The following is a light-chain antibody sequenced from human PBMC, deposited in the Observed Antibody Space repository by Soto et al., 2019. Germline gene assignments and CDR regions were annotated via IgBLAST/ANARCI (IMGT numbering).Light chain of an antibody. V-gene: IGKV3-20*01. Sequence: EIVLTQSPGTLSLSPGERATLSCRASQSLSSNYLAWYQQKPGQAPRLLIYGASSRATGIPDRFSGSGSGTDFTLTISRLEPEDFVVFYCHQCDSSPWTFGQGTKVEIK. CDR1: QSLSSNY. J-gene: IGKJ1*01. CDR3: HQCDSSPWT. CDR2: GAS.